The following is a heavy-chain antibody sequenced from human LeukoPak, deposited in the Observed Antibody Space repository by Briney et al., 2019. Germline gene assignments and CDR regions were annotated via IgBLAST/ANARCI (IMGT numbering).Heavy chain of an antibody. CDR2: ISYDGSNK. CDR3: ARGRRAMAAYNWFDP. Sequence: PGGSLRLSCAASGFTFSSYAMHWVRQAPGKGLEWVAVISYDGSNKYYADSVKGRFTISRDNSKNTLYLQMNSLRAEDTAVYYCARGRRAMAAYNWFDPWGQGTLVTVSS. D-gene: IGHD5-18*01. CDR1: GFTFSSYA. J-gene: IGHJ5*02. V-gene: IGHV3-30*04.